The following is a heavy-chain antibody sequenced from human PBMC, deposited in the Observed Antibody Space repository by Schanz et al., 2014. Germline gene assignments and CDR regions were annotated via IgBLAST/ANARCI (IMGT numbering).Heavy chain of an antibody. J-gene: IGHJ5*02. D-gene: IGHD2-21*01. CDR2: IRGKTAGRTA. Sequence: EVQLVESGGGLVKPGGSLRLSCATSGLTFTSACMSWVRQAPGKGLEWVGHIRGKTAGRTADYAATMKGRFTIARDDSTNTLFQNMISLQTEDLTADYCATASCARGGDGYGSYLHLWGQGTLVTVSS. V-gene: IGHV3-15*01. CDR3: ATASCARGGDGYGSYLHL. CDR1: GLTFTSAC.